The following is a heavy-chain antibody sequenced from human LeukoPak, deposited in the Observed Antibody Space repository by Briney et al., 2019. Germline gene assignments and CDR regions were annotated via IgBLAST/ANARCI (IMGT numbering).Heavy chain of an antibody. Sequence: PGGSLRLSCAASGFTFGDYAMHWVRQAPGKGLEWVSGISWNSGSIGYADSVKGRFTISRDNAKNSLYLQMNSLRAEDTAVYYCAKPAKTDYADYWGQGTLVTVSS. V-gene: IGHV3-9*01. J-gene: IGHJ4*02. CDR1: GFTFGDYA. CDR2: ISWNSGSI. D-gene: IGHD1-14*01. CDR3: AKPAKTDYADY.